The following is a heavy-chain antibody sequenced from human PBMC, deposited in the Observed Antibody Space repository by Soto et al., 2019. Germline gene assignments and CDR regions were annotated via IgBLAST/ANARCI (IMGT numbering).Heavy chain of an antibody. D-gene: IGHD2-21*01. J-gene: IGHJ4*02. CDR2: IRRTGGET. CDR1: GFTFRNFV. CDR3: AQDRGWGVVSPSHDY. Sequence: EVQLLESGGGIVQPGGSLRVSCVASGFTFRNFVMSWVRQAPGKGLEWVLAIRRTGGETFYEDSVRGRFTISRDYSENTLYLQRNSRRDEDTALYFCAQDRGWGVVSPSHDYWGQGTLVTVSS. V-gene: IGHV3-23*01.